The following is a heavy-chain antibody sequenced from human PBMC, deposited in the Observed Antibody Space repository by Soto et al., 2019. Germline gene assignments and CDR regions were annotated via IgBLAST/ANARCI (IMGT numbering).Heavy chain of an antibody. D-gene: IGHD3-10*01. CDR2: INHSGST. CDR3: ARGLAYYYGSGSYYNYYYYYMDV. Sequence: PSETLSLTCAVYGGSFSGYYWSWIRQPPGKGLEWIGEINHSGSTNYNPSLKSRVTISVDTSKNQFSLKLSSVTAADTAVYYCARGLAYYYGSGSYYNYYYYYMDVWGKGTTVTVSS. CDR1: GGSFSGYY. V-gene: IGHV4-34*01. J-gene: IGHJ6*03.